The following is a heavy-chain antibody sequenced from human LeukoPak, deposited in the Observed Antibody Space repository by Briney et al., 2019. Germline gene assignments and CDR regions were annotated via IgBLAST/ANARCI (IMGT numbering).Heavy chain of an antibody. CDR2: MNPNSGNT. D-gene: IGHD6-13*01. J-gene: IGHJ4*02. Sequence: ASVKVSFKASGYAFTIYDINWVRQGPGQGHGWMGWMNPNSGNTGYAQKFQGRVTMTRNTSISTAYMELSSLRSEDPAVYYCARGIAAAGGPHYWGQGTLVTVSS. V-gene: IGHV1-8*01. CDR1: GYAFTIYD. CDR3: ARGIAAAGGPHY.